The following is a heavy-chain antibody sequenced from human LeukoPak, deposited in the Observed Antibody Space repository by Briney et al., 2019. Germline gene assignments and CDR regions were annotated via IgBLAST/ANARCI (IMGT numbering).Heavy chain of an antibody. V-gene: IGHV3-21*01. D-gene: IGHD1-26*01. CDR2: ISSSSSYI. J-gene: IGHJ4*02. Sequence: PGGSLRLSCAASGFTFSSYTMSWVRQAPGKGLEWVSSISSSSSYIYYADSVKGRFTISRDNAKNSLYLQMNSLRAEDTAVYYCARENSDGSHGYYFDYWGQGTLVTVSS. CDR1: GFTFSSYT. CDR3: ARENSDGSHGYYFDY.